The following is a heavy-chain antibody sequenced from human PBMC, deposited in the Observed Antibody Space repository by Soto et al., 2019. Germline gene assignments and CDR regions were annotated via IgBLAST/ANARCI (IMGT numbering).Heavy chain of an antibody. J-gene: IGHJ4*02. CDR1: GYTFTSYG. CDR2: ISAYNGNT. V-gene: IGHV1-18*04. CDR3: ARGTMVRGVINYFDY. Sequence: ASVKVSCKASGYTFTSYGTSWVRQAPGQGLEWMGWISAYNGNTNYAQKLQGRVTMTTDTSTSTAYMELRSLRSDDTAVYYCARGTMVRGVINYFDYWGQGTLVTVS. D-gene: IGHD3-10*01.